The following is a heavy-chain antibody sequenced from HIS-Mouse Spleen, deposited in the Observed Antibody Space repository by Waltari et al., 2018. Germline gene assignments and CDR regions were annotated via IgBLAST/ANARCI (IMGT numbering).Heavy chain of an antibody. Sequence: EVQLVESGGGLVQPGGSLSLSCAASGFTCCSYLMHWVRQAPGKGLVWVSRINSDGSSTSYADSVKGRFTISRDNAKNTLYLQMNSLRAEDTAVYYCARDLGYSSSSEVWFDPWGQGTLVTVSS. CDR3: ARDLGYSSSSEVWFDP. V-gene: IGHV3-74*01. D-gene: IGHD6-6*01. J-gene: IGHJ5*02. CDR1: GFTCCSYL. CDR2: INSDGSST.